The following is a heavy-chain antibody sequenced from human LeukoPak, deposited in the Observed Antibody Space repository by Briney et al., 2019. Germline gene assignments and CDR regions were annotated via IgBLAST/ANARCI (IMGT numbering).Heavy chain of an antibody. CDR1: GGSISSSSYY. J-gene: IGHJ5*02. CDR2: IYYSGST. CDR3: AREASDGGYDPGANNWFDP. V-gene: IGHV4-39*07. Sequence: SETLSLTCTVSGGSISSSSYYWGWIRQPPGKGLEWIGSIYYSGSTYYNPSLKSRVTISVDTSKNQFSLKLSSVTAADTAVYYCAREASDGGYDPGANNWFDPWGQGTLVTVSS. D-gene: IGHD5-12*01.